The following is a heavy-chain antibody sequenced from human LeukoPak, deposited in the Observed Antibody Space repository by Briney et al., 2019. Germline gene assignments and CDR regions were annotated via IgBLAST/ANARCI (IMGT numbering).Heavy chain of an antibody. CDR2: IIPIFGTA. J-gene: IGHJ6*02. CDR3: ARVPGAIKRKYGMDV. CDR1: GGTFSSYA. D-gene: IGHD3-10*01. Sequence: ASAKVSCKASGGTFSSYAISWVRQAPGQGLEWMGGIIPIFGTANYAQKFQGRVTITADESTSTAYMELSSLRSEDTAVYYCARVPGAIKRKYGMDVWGQGTTVTVSS. V-gene: IGHV1-69*13.